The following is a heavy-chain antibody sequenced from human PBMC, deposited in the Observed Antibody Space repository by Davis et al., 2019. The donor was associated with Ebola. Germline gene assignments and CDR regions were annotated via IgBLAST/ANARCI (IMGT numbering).Heavy chain of an antibody. CDR2: ISGSGGST. V-gene: IGHV3-23*01. D-gene: IGHD2-21*02. CDR1: GFTFSSYS. CDR3: TRGQVTLDY. Sequence: GESLKISCAASGFTFSSYSMNWVRQAPGKGLEWVSAISGSGGSTYYADSVKGRFTISRDNSKNTLYLQMNSLKTEDTAVYYCTRGQVTLDYWGQGTLVTVSS. J-gene: IGHJ4*02.